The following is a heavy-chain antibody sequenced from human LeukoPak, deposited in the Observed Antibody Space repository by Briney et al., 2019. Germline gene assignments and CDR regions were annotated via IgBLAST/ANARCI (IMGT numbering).Heavy chain of an antibody. CDR3: AKAETMTQRGYFDY. V-gene: IGHV3-30*02. CDR1: GFTFSSYG. D-gene: IGHD1-1*01. J-gene: IGHJ4*02. Sequence: GGSLRLSCAASGFTFSSYGMHWVRQAPGKGLEWVAVIWYGGSNKYYADSVKGRFTISRDNSKNTLSLQMSSLRAEDTAVYYCAKAETMTQRGYFDYWGQGTLVTVSS. CDR2: IWYGGSNK.